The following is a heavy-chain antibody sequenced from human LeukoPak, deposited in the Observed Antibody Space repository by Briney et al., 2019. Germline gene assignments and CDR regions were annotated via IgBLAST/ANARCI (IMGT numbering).Heavy chain of an antibody. D-gene: IGHD6-6*01. CDR3: ARSLSSPTHYYYYMDV. CDR2: ISAYNGNT. Sequence: ASVKVSCKASGYTFTSYGISWVRQAPGQGLEWMGWISAYNGNTNYAQKLQGRVTMTTDTSTSTAYMELGSLSSDDTAVYYCARSLSSPTHYYYYMDVWGKGTTVTVSS. J-gene: IGHJ6*03. CDR1: GYTFTSYG. V-gene: IGHV1-18*01.